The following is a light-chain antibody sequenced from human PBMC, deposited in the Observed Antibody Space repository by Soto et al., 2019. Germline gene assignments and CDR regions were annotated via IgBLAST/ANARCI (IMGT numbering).Light chain of an antibody. CDR1: QDISNY. Sequence: DIQMTQSPSSLSASVGDRVTITCQASQDISNYLNWYQQKPGKAPKLVISDASNLETGAPSRFSGSGSGTDFTLTISSLQPEDFATYYCQQSYSDPPAFGGGTKVEIK. CDR3: QQSYSDPPA. J-gene: IGKJ4*01. CDR2: DAS. V-gene: IGKV1-39*01.